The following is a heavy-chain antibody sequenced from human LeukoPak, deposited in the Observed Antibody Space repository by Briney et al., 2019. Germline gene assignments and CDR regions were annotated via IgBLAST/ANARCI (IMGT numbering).Heavy chain of an antibody. J-gene: IGHJ4*02. CDR2: INHSGIT. V-gene: IGHV4-34*01. D-gene: IGHD6-19*01. CDR3: ASDTVAGTG. Sequence: SETLSLTCAVFGGSFTDYYWSWIRPPPGKGLEWIGEINHSGITNYNTSLNSRVTISADTSKNQFSLKLSSVTAADTSVYYCASDTVAGTGWGQGTLVTVS. CDR1: GGSFTDYY.